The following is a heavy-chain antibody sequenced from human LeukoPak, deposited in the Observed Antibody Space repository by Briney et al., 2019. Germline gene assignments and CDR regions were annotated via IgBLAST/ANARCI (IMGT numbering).Heavy chain of an antibody. Sequence: PGGSLRLSCVASGITFSTYSMNWVRQAPGKGLEWVSSISYSSTYIYYEDSVKGRFTISRDNARNSLYLQMNSLRAEDTAVYYCSSTPSVGDYYPWYFDFWGRGALVTVSS. J-gene: IGHJ2*01. CDR1: GITFSTYS. D-gene: IGHD1-26*01. V-gene: IGHV3-21*06. CDR3: SSTPSVGDYYPWYFDF. CDR2: ISYSSTYI.